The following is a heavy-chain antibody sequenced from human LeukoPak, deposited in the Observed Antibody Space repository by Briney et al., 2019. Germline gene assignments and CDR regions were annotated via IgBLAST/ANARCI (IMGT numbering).Heavy chain of an antibody. V-gene: IGHV3-23*01. CDR2: ISGSGGST. D-gene: IGHD5-12*01. CDR1: RFSFSSYA. CDR3: AKKQSGQGWFDP. J-gene: IGHJ5*02. Sequence: GGSLRLSCAASRFSFSSYAMSWVRQAPGKGLERVSAISGSGGSTYYADSVKGRFTISRDNSKNTLYLQMNSLRAEDTAVYYCAKKQSGQGWFDPWGQGTLVTVSS.